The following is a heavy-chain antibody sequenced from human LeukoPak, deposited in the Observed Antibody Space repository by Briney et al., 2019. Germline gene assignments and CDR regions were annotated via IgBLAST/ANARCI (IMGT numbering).Heavy chain of an antibody. V-gene: IGHV3-74*01. CDR3: ATKQWLAPPPDS. Sequence: GGSVRLSCAASGFTFSAYGMSWVRQAPGKGLESVSRINTDGTVTTYADTVKGRFTVSRDNADNTMFLQMNSVRDEDTAVYYCATKQWLAPPPDSWGQGTPVTVSS. CDR1: GFTFSAYG. J-gene: IGHJ4*02. D-gene: IGHD6-19*01. CDR2: INTDGTVT.